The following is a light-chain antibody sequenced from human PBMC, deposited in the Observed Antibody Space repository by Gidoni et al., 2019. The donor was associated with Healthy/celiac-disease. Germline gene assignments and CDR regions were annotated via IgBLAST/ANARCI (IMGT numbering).Light chain of an antibody. CDR3: QQYGSSPPRVT. J-gene: IGKJ5*01. Sequence: EIVLTQSPGTLSLSPGERAPLSCRASQSVSSSYLAWYQQKPGQAPRLLIYGASSRATGIPDRFSGSGSGTDFTLTISRLEPEDFAVYYCQQYGSSPPRVTFXXXTRLEIK. CDR2: GAS. CDR1: QSVSSSY. V-gene: IGKV3-20*01.